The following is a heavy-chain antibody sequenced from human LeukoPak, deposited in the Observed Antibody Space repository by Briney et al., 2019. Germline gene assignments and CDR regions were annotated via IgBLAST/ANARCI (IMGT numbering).Heavy chain of an antibody. V-gene: IGHV3-30-3*01. CDR3: ARDPRYCSSTSCYESYFDY. CDR2: ISYDGSNK. Sequence: GVLRLSCAASGFTFSSYAMHWVRQAPGKGLEWVAVISYDGSNKYYADSVKGRFTISRDNSKNTLYLQMNSLRAEDTAVYYCARDPRYCSSTSCYESYFDYWGQGTLVTVSS. CDR1: GFTFSSYA. D-gene: IGHD2-2*01. J-gene: IGHJ4*02.